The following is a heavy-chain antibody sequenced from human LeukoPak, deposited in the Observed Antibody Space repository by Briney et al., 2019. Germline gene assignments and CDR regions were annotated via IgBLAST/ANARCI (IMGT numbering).Heavy chain of an antibody. CDR1: GGSFSGYY. D-gene: IGHD6-19*01. Sequence: SPSETLSLTCAVYGGSFSGYYWSWIRQPPGKGLEWIGEINHSGSTNYNPSLKSRVTISVDTSKNQFSLKLSSVTAADTAVYYCARRIAVAARGPFDYWGQGTLVTVSS. V-gene: IGHV4-34*01. CDR3: ARRIAVAARGPFDY. CDR2: INHSGST. J-gene: IGHJ4*02.